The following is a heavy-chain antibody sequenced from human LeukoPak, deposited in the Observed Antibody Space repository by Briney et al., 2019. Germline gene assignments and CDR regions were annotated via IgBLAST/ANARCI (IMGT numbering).Heavy chain of an antibody. J-gene: IGHJ4*02. Sequence: GGSLRLSCAASGFNFTDYPMNWVRQAPGKGREWISNIRTNAEGAKYAYYAEWVKDRVSIYRDDGKNTIDLHMNSLRDDDTAVYYCATDQRYAFDYWGQGILVTVSS. CDR1: GFNFTDYP. CDR3: ATDQRYAFDY. D-gene: IGHD3-9*01. V-gene: IGHV3-48*02. CDR2: IRTNAEGAKYA.